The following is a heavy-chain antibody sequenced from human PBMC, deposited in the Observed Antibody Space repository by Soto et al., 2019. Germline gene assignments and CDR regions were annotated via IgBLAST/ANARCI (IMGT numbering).Heavy chain of an antibody. Sequence: SATLSLTCTVSCCSIRSFYWSWVRQPPGKGLEWIGYIYYSGSTNYNPSLKSRVTISVDTSKNQFSLKLSSVTAADTAVYYCARRYGGAFDIWGQGTMVTVS. V-gene: IGHV4-59*08. D-gene: IGHD3-10*01. CDR2: IYYSGST. CDR1: CCSIRSFY. J-gene: IGHJ3*02. CDR3: ARRYGGAFDI.